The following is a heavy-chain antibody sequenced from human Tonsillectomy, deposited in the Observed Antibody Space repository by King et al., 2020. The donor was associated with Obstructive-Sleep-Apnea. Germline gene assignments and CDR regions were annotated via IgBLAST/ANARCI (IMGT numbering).Heavy chain of an antibody. J-gene: IGHJ3*02. Sequence: VQLVESGGEVKKPGASVRVSCKASGYNFKTYGLSWVRQAPGQGLEWMGWISGHNGDTNYAQSLRGRVVQTADTTTSTAYMELSSLTPDDTAVYYCARDLFYYNTGTSYEDTFSMWGQGTMVTVSS. CDR1: GYNFKTYG. CDR3: ARDLFYYNTGTSYEDTFSM. D-gene: IGHD3-16*01. CDR2: ISGHNGDT. V-gene: IGHV1-18*01.